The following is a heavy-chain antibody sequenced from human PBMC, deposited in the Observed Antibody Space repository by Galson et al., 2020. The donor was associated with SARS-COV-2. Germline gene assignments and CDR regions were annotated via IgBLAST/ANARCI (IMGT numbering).Heavy chain of an antibody. D-gene: IGHD5-12*01. CDR1: GGSISSYY. CDR2: IYYSGST. CDR3: ARDSRGWLQLVRHCYFDL. J-gene: IGHJ2*01. Sequence: SETLSLTCTVPGGSISSYYWSWIRQPPGKGLEWIGYIYYSGSTNYNPSLKSRVTISVDTSKNQFSLKLSSVTAADTAVYYCARDSRGWLQLVRHCYFDLWGRGTLVTVSS. V-gene: IGHV4-59*13.